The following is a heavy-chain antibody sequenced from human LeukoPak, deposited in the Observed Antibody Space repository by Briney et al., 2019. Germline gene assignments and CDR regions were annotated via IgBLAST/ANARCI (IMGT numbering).Heavy chain of an antibody. D-gene: IGHD6-13*01. V-gene: IGHV4-61*09. Sequence: PSQTLSLTCTVSSGSISSRSYCWSWIRQPAGKGLEWIGHVHISGSTNYNSSLKSRVTISVDTSKNQFSLKLSSVTAADTAVYYCARVSSSWYEDWYFDLWGRGTLVSVSS. CDR1: SGSISSRSYC. J-gene: IGHJ2*01. CDR3: ARVSSSWYEDWYFDL. CDR2: VHISGST.